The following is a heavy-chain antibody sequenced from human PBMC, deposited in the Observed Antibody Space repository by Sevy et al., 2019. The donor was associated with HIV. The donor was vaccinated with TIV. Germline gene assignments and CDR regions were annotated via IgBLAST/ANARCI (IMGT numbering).Heavy chain of an antibody. Sequence: GGSLRLSCAASGFTFSSYAMNWVRQAPGKGLEWVSTISGSGGGTYYGDSVKGRFTISRDNSKNTVYLQMSSLRAEDTALYYCAKDRYDGSGYYPEGAFDIWGQGTKVTVSS. J-gene: IGHJ3*02. D-gene: IGHD3-22*01. CDR2: ISGSGGGT. CDR3: AKDRYDGSGYYPEGAFDI. V-gene: IGHV3-23*01. CDR1: GFTFSSYA.